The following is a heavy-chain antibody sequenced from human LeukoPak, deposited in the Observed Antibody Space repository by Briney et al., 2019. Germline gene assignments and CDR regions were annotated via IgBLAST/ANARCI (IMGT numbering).Heavy chain of an antibody. J-gene: IGHJ4*02. Sequence: ASVKVSCKASGYTFTGYYMHWVRQAPGQGLEWMGRINPNSGGTSYAQKFQGRVTMTRDTSISTAYMELSRLRSDDTAVYYCASSFSSGYFDYWGQGTLVTVSS. D-gene: IGHD3-22*01. CDR2: INPNSGGT. CDR1: GYTFTGYY. CDR3: ASSFSSGYFDY. V-gene: IGHV1-2*06.